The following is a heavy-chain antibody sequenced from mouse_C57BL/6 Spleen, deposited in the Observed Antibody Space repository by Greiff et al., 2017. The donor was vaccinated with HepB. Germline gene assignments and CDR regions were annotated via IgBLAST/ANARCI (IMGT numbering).Heavy chain of an antibody. CDR1: GYAFSSSW. CDR3: AREGDYYGSSSYYAVDY. V-gene: IGHV1-82*01. CDR2: IYPGDGDT. J-gene: IGHJ4*01. D-gene: IGHD1-1*01. Sequence: QVQLQQSGPELVKPGASVKISCKASGYAFSSSWMNWVKQRPGKGLEWIGRIYPGDGDTNYNGKFKGKATLTADKSSSTAYMQLSSLTSEDSAVYFCAREGDYYGSSSYYAVDYWGQGTSVTVSS.